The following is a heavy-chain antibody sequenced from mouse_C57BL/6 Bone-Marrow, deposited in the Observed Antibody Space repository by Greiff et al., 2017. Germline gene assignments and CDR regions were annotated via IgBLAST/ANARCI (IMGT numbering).Heavy chain of an antibody. V-gene: IGHV1-55*01. D-gene: IGHD2-1*01. CDR2: IYPGSGST. Sequence: QVPLQQPGAELVKPGASVKMSCKASGYTFTSYWITWVKQRPGQGLEWIGEIYPGSGSTNYNEKFKSKATLTVDTSSSTAYVQLSSLTSEDSAVYCGARRYYGNYWYFDIWGAGTAVTVSS. CDR3: ARRYYGNYWYFDI. CDR1: GYTFTSYW. J-gene: IGHJ1*01.